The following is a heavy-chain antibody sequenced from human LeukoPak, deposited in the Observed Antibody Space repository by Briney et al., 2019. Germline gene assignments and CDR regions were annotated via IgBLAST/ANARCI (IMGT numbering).Heavy chain of an antibody. CDR1: GYTFTSYD. Sequence: ASVKVSCKTSGYTFTSYDISWVRQAPGQGLERMGWINSYNGYTNYTQKLQGRVTMTTDTSTRTVSMELRSLRSDDTAMYYCARHGLYSGHEWDYWGQGTLVTVSS. D-gene: IGHD5-12*01. CDR3: ARHGLYSGHEWDY. J-gene: IGHJ4*02. CDR2: INSYNGYT. V-gene: IGHV1-18*04.